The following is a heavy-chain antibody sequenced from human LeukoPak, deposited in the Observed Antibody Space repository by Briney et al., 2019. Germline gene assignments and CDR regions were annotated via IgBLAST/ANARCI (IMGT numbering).Heavy chain of an antibody. Sequence: GGSLRLSCAASGFTFSSYGMSWVRQAPGKGLEWVSAISGSGGSTYYADSVKGRFTISRDNSKNTLYLQMNSLRAEDTAVYYCAEDPRGLWFGESPGYWGQGTLVTVSS. D-gene: IGHD3-10*01. CDR2: ISGSGGST. J-gene: IGHJ4*02. CDR3: AEDPRGLWFGESPGY. CDR1: GFTFSSYG. V-gene: IGHV3-23*01.